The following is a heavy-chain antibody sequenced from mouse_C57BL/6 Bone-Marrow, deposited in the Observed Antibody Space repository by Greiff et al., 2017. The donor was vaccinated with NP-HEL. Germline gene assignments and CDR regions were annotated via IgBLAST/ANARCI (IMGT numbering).Heavy chain of an antibody. CDR3: TTGSCDY. J-gene: IGHJ2*01. CDR1: GFNIKDDY. Sequence: VQLKQSGAELVRPGASVKLSCTASGFNIKDDYMHWVKQRPEQGLEWIGWIDPENGDTEYASKFQGKATITADTSSNTAYLQLSSLTSEDTAVYYCTTGSCDYWDRGNTLTVSA. D-gene: IGHD6-1*01. CDR2: IDPENGDT. V-gene: IGHV14-4*01.